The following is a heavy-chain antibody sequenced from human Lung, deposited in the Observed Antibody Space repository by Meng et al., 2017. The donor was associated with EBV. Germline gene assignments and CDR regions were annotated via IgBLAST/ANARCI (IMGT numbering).Heavy chain of an antibody. Sequence: QVQLKGLGPGLVKPSGTRSLPCAVSGGSISSSNWWSWVRQPPGKGLEWIGEIYHSGSTNYNPSLKSRVTISVDKSKNQFSLNLSSVTAADTAVYYCARVGQWLPIDYWGQGTLVTVSS. CDR1: GGSISSSNW. J-gene: IGHJ4*02. D-gene: IGHD6-19*01. CDR3: ARVGQWLPIDY. V-gene: IGHV4-4*02. CDR2: IYHSGST.